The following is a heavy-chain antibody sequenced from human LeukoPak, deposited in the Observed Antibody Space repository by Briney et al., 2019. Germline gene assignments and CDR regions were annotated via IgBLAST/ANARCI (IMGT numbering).Heavy chain of an antibody. CDR3: ARRGGSYVAGYYYYYYMDV. J-gene: IGHJ6*03. CDR2: INHSGST. Sequence: SETLSLTCAVYGGSFSGYYWSWIRQPPGKGLEWIGEINHSGSTNYNPSLKSRVTISVDTSKNQFSLKLSSVTAADTAVYYCARRGGSYVAGYYYYYYMDVWGKGTTVTISS. D-gene: IGHD1-26*01. CDR1: GGSFSGYY. V-gene: IGHV4-34*01.